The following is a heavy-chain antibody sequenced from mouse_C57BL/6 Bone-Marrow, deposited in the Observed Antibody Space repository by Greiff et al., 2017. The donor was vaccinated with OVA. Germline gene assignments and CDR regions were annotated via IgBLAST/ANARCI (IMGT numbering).Heavy chain of an antibody. CDR3: AARAFDD. CDR2: IDPSDSYT. CDR1: GYTFTSYW. Sequence: VQLQQPGAELVRPGPSVKLSCKASGYTFTSYWMHWVKQRPGQGLEWIGVIDPSDSYTNYNQKFKGKATLTVDTSSSTAYMQLSSLTSEDSAVYYCAARAFDDGGKGTTLTVSS. V-gene: IGHV1-59*01. D-gene: IGHD3-3*01. J-gene: IGHJ2*01.